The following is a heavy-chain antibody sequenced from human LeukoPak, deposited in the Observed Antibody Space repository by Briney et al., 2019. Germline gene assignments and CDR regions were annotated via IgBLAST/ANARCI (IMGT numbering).Heavy chain of an antibody. J-gene: IGHJ4*02. Sequence: AGGSLRLSCAASGFTFSSYAMSWVRQAPGKGLEWVSAISGSGGSTYYADSVKGRFTISRDNSKNTLYLQMNSLRAEDTAVYYCAKAREPPGYSYGEEYWGLGTLVTVSS. V-gene: IGHV3-23*01. CDR1: GFTFSSYA. D-gene: IGHD5-18*01. CDR2: ISGSGGST. CDR3: AKAREPPGYSYGEEY.